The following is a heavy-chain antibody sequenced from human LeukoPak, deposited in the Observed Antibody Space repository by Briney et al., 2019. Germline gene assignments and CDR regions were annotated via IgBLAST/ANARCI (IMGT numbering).Heavy chain of an antibody. CDR1: GGTFSSYA. J-gene: IGHJ5*02. CDR3: ARGGYCSSTSCSPINNWFDP. CDR2: IIPIFGTA. Sequence: GASVKVSCKASGGTFSSYAISWVRQAPGQGLEWMGGIIPIFGTANYAQKFQGRVTITTDESTSIAYMELSSLRSEDTAVYYCARGGYCSSTSCSPINNWFDPWGQGTLVTVSS. V-gene: IGHV1-69*05. D-gene: IGHD2-2*01.